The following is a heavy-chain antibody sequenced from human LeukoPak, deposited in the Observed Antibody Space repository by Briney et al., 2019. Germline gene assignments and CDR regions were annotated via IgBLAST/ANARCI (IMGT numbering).Heavy chain of an antibody. CDR2: ISSSSSYI. J-gene: IGHJ4*02. D-gene: IGHD6-19*01. V-gene: IGHV3-21*01. Sequence: GGSLRLSCAASGFTFSSYRMNWVRQAPGKGLEWVSSISSSSSYIYYADSVKGRFTISRDNAKNSLYLQMNSLRAEDTAVYYCARGLYSSGWYGVSGFDYWGQGTLVTVSS. CDR1: GFTFSSYR. CDR3: ARGLYSSGWYGVSGFDY.